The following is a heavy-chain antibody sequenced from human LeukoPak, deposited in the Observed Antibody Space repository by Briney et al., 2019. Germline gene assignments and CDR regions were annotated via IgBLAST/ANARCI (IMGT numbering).Heavy chain of an antibody. CDR2: ISYDGSNK. J-gene: IGHJ4*02. D-gene: IGHD2-21*02. CDR1: GFTFSSHA. V-gene: IGHV3-30*18. CDR3: AKRPYCGGDCYLDY. Sequence: GGSLRLSCAASGFTFSSHAMHWVRQAPGKGLVWVAIISYDGSNKFYADSVKGRFTISRDNSKNTLYLQMNSLRAEGTAVYYCAKRPYCGGDCYLDYWGQGTLVTVSS.